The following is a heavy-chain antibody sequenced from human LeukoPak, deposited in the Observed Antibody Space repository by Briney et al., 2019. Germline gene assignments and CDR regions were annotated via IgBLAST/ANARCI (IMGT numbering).Heavy chain of an antibody. V-gene: IGHV4-34*01. CDR2: INHSGST. CDR3: ARRRGIVVVTAGARNWFDP. Sequence: SETLSLTCAVYGGSFSGYYWSWIRQPPGKGLEWIGEINHSGSTNYNPSLKSRVTISVDTSKNQFPLKLSSVTAADTAVYYCARRRGIVVVTAGARNWFDPWGQGTLVTVSS. D-gene: IGHD2-21*02. CDR1: GGSFSGYY. J-gene: IGHJ5*02.